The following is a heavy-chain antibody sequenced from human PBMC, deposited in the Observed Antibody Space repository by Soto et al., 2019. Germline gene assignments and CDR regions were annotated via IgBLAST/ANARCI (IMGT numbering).Heavy chain of an antibody. Sequence: GGSLRLSCAASGFTFSSYGMHWVRQTPGKGLEWVALISYDGSNKYYADSVKGRFTISRDNSKNTLYLQMNSLRAEDTAVYYCAKDLGGDAWRFCDFWGQGTLVTVSS. D-gene: IGHD3-10*01. CDR3: AKDLGGDAWRFCDF. J-gene: IGHJ4*02. CDR2: ISYDGSNK. CDR1: GFTFSSYG. V-gene: IGHV3-30*18.